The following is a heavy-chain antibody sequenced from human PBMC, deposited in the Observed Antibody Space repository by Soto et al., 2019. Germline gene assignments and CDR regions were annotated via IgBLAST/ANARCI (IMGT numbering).Heavy chain of an antibody. CDR1: GYSFTSYW. CDR3: ARLGCSSTSCYYYYYYGMDV. Sequence: PGESLKISCKGSGYSFTSYWIGWVRQMPGKGLEWMGIIYPGDSDTRYSPSFQGQVTISADKSISTAYLQWSSLKASDTAMYYCARLGCSSTSCYYYYYYGMDVWGQGTTVTVSS. CDR2: IYPGDSDT. D-gene: IGHD2-2*01. J-gene: IGHJ6*02. V-gene: IGHV5-51*01.